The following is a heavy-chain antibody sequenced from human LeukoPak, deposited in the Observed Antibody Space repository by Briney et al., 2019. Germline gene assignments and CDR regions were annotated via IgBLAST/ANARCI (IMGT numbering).Heavy chain of an antibody. CDR1: GFTFSTYS. V-gene: IGHV3-48*04. CDR3: ARSFYYDTLTGYYFFDY. J-gene: IGHJ4*02. Sequence: GGSLRLSCVASGFTFSTYSINWVRQAPGKGLEWVSYISSSSTTIYYADSVKGRFAISRDNAENSLYLQMNSLRAEDMAVYYRARSFYYDTLTGYYFFDYWGQGTLVTVSS. D-gene: IGHD3-9*01. CDR2: ISSSSTTI.